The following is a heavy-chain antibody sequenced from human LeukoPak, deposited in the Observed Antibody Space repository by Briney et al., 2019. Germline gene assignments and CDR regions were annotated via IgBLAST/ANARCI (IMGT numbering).Heavy chain of an antibody. Sequence: GGSLRLSCAAFGFTVSSNYMSWVRQAPGKGLEWVSYITSSGSTIYYADSVKGRFAISRDNAKNSLYLQMNSLRDEDTAVYYCAKLYSHWGQGTLVTVSS. CDR1: GFTVSSNY. D-gene: IGHD3-16*02. CDR3: AKLYSH. CDR2: ITSSGSTI. J-gene: IGHJ4*02. V-gene: IGHV3-11*04.